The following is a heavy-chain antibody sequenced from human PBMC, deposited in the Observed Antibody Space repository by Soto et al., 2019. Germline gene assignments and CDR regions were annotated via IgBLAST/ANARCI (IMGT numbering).Heavy chain of an antibody. CDR3: ARDSSWTGYSAQFDS. D-gene: IGHD3-9*01. CDR2: INSDGRST. J-gene: IGHJ4*02. CDR1: GFTFSSHW. Sequence: EVQLVGSGGGLVQPGGSLRLSCAASGFTFSSHWMHWVRHAPGKGLVWVSRINSDGRSTTNADSVKGRFTISRDNARNTLYLQMNSLRAEDTAVYYCARDSSWTGYSAQFDSWGQGTLVTVAS. V-gene: IGHV3-74*01.